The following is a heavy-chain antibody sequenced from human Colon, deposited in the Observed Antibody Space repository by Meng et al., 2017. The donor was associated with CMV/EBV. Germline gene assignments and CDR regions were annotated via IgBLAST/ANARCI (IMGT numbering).Heavy chain of an antibody. J-gene: IGHJ5*02. V-gene: IGHV4-39*07. CDR1: GGSIGSSSYY. D-gene: IGHD2-2*01. CDR3: AKVLSGPAGWFDP. Sequence: SETLSLTCTVSGGSIGSSSYYWGRIRQPPGKGLEWIGSIYHSGSTYYNPSLKSRVTISVDTSKNQFSLKLSSVTAADTAVYYCAKVLSGPAGWFDPWGQGTLVTVSS. CDR2: IYHSGST.